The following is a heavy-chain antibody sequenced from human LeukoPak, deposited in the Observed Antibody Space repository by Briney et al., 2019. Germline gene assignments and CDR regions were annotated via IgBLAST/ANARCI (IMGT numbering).Heavy chain of an antibody. Sequence: AAVKVSCKASGYTFTIYGISWVRQAPGQGLEWMGWISAYNGNTNYTRKLQGRVTMTTDTSTSTAYMELRSLRSDDTAVYYCARGDRMVRGVITPFTFDYWGQGTLVTVSS. CDR1: GYTFTIYG. D-gene: IGHD3-10*01. CDR3: ARGDRMVRGVITPFTFDY. J-gene: IGHJ4*02. V-gene: IGHV1-18*01. CDR2: ISAYNGNT.